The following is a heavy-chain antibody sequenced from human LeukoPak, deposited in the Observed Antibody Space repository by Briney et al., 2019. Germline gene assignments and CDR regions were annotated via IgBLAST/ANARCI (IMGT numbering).Heavy chain of an antibody. Sequence: GESLKISCKGSGYSFTSYWIGWVRQMPGEGLEWLGIIYPGDSDTRSSPSFQGQVTISADKSKTTVYLQWSSLEASDSAMYYCVRWRGEYYFDYWGQGTLVTVSS. V-gene: IGHV5-51*01. D-gene: IGHD3-10*01. J-gene: IGHJ4*02. CDR2: IYPGDSDT. CDR3: VRWRGEYYFDY. CDR1: GYSFTSYW.